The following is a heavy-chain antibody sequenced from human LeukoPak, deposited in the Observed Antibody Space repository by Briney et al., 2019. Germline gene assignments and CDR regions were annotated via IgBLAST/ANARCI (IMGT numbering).Heavy chain of an antibody. CDR2: ITSSGTTI. CDR3: ARDYGGSSPFDY. CDR1: GFTFSSYE. Sequence: GGSLRLSCAASGFTFSSYEMHWVRQAPGKGLEWVSYITSSGTTIYYADSVKGRFTISRDNAKNSLYLQMNSLRAEDTAVYYCARDYGGSSPFDYWGQGTLVTVSS. J-gene: IGHJ4*02. D-gene: IGHD4-23*01. V-gene: IGHV3-48*03.